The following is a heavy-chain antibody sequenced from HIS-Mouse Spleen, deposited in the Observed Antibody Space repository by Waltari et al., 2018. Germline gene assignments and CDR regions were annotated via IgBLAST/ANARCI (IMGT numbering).Heavy chain of an antibody. V-gene: IGHV4-39*07. CDR2: IYYSGST. Sequence: QLQLQESGPGLVKPSETLSLTCPVSGGPISSSRYYWCWIRQPPGKGLEWIGSIYYSGSTYYNPSLKSRVTISVDTSKNQFSLKLSSVTAADTAVYYCAREIPYSSSWYDWYFDLWGRGTLVTVSS. CDR3: AREIPYSSSWYDWYFDL. J-gene: IGHJ2*01. D-gene: IGHD6-13*01. CDR1: GGPISSSRYY.